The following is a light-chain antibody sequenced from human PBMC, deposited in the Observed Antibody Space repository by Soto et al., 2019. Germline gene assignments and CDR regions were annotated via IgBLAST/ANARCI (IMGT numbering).Light chain of an antibody. CDR3: QVWDSSSDHPV. CDR1: NIGSKS. V-gene: IGLV3-21*04. Sequence: SYELTQPPSVSVAPGKTARITCGGNNIGSKSVHWYQQKPGQAPVLVIYYDSDRPSGIPERFAGSNSGNTAPLTISRVEAGDEADYYCQVWDSSSDHPVFGGGTKLTVL. CDR2: YDS. J-gene: IGLJ2*01.